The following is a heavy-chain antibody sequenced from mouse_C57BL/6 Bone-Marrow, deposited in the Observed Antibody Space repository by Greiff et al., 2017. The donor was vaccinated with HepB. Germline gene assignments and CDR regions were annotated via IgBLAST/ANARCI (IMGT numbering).Heavy chain of an antibody. J-gene: IGHJ1*03. D-gene: IGHD2-3*01. CDR1: EYEFPSHD. V-gene: IGHV5-2*01. Sequence: EVHLVESGGGLVQPGESLKLSCESNEYEFPSHDMSWVRKTPEKRLELVAAINSDGGSTYYPDTMERRFIISRDNTKKTLYLQMSSLRSEDTALYYCARPSSIYDGYCWYFDVWGTGTTVTVSS. CDR3: ARPSSIYDGYCWYFDV. CDR2: INSDGGST.